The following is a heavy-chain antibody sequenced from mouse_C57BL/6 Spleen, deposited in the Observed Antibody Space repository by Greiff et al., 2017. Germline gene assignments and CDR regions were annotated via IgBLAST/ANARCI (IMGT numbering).Heavy chain of an antibody. CDR1: GYTFTSYW. J-gene: IGHJ4*01. V-gene: IGHV1-55*01. Sequence: QVQLQQPGAELVKPGASVKMSCKASGYTFTSYWINWVKQRPGQGLEWIGDIYPGSGSTNYNEKFKSKATLTVDTSSSTAYMQLSSLTSEDSAVYYWESTVVATDAVDYWGQGTTVTVSS. CDR2: IYPGSGST. D-gene: IGHD1-1*01. CDR3: ESTVVATDAVDY.